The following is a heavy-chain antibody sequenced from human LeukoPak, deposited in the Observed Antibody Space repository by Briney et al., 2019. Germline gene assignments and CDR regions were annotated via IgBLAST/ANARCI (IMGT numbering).Heavy chain of an antibody. CDR1: GFTFSRHG. CDR3: ARGRSITILRGVAISDGFDM. J-gene: IGHJ3*02. D-gene: IGHD3-10*01. V-gene: IGHV3-21*01. CDR2: IDTTSSYI. Sequence: KPGGSLRLSCAASGFTFSRHGMSWVRQAPGKGLEWVSFIDTTSSYIYYADSMKGRFTISRDNAKNSLYLEMNSLRAEDTAVYYCARGRSITILRGVAISDGFDMWGQGTMVIVSS.